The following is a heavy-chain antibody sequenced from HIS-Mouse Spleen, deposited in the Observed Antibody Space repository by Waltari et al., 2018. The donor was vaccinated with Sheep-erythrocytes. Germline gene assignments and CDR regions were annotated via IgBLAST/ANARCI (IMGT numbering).Heavy chain of an antibody. CDR1: GFTFSSYS. J-gene: IGHJ4*02. V-gene: IGHV3-21*01. Sequence: RLSCAASGFTFSSYSMNWVRQAPGKGLEWVSSISSSSSYIYYADSVKGRVTISRDNAKNSLYLQMNSLRAEDTAVYYCARVASGATFDYWGQGTLVTVSS. D-gene: IGHD1-26*01. CDR2: ISSSSSYI. CDR3: ARVASGATFDY.